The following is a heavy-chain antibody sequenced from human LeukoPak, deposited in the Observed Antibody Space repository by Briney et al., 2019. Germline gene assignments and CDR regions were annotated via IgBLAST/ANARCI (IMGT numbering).Heavy chain of an antibody. J-gene: IGHJ5*02. CDR1: GFTFSSYA. CDR3: AKVAIFGVVIGWFDP. Sequence: PGGSLRLSCAASGFTFSSYAMSWVRQAPGKGLEWVSAISGSGGSTYYADSVKGRFTISRDNSKNTLYLLMNSLRAEDTAVYYCAKVAIFGVVIGWFDPWGQGTLVTVSS. CDR2: ISGSGGST. V-gene: IGHV3-23*01. D-gene: IGHD3-3*01.